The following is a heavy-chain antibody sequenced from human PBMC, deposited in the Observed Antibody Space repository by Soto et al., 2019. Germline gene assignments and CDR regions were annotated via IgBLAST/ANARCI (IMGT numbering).Heavy chain of an antibody. CDR2: INPHGGST. CDR1: RDTFTSYY. CDR3: SRSSGGNFGIIIEGTNWFAP. D-gene: IGHD1-26*01. Sequence: ASVKVSCKAPRDTFTSYYINWVRQAPGQGLEWIGVINPHGGSTAYAQKFKGRVTLTRDTSASTVYMEVSSLTSEDTAMYYFSRSSGGNFGIIIEGTNWFAPWGQGTLVTVSS. V-gene: IGHV1-46*01. J-gene: IGHJ5*02.